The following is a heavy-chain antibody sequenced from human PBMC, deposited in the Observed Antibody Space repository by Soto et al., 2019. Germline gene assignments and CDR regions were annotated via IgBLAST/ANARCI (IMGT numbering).Heavy chain of an antibody. Sequence: QVQLVQSGAEVKKPGSSVKVSCKASGGTFSSYAISWVRQAPGQGLEWMGGIIPIFGTANYAQKFQGRVTITVDESTSTAYMELSILRSEDTAVYYCARDVSSSWYSMDVWGQGTTVTVSS. CDR2: IIPIFGTA. V-gene: IGHV1-69*01. CDR3: ARDVSSSWYSMDV. CDR1: GGTFSSYA. J-gene: IGHJ6*02. D-gene: IGHD6-13*01.